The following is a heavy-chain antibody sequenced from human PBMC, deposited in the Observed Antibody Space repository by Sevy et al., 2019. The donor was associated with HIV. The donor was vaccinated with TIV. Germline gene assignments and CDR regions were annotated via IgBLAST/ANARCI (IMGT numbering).Heavy chain of an antibody. CDR2: ISYDGSNK. V-gene: IGHV3-30*18. D-gene: IGHD4-17*01. CDR3: AKGLEYFDY. J-gene: IGHJ4*02. CDR1: GFTFSSYG. Sequence: GGSLRLSCAASGFTFSSYGMHWVRQAPGKGLEWVAVISYDGSNKYYADSVKGRFTICRDNSKNTLYLQMNSLRAEDTAVYYCAKGLEYFDYWGQGTLVTVSS.